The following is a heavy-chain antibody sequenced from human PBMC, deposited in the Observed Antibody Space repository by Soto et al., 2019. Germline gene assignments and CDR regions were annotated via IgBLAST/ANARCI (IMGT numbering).Heavy chain of an antibody. V-gene: IGHV4-59*08. CDR2: IYYSGNT. CDR1: GVSLSSYY. Sequence: PSETLSLTCTVSGVSLSSYYWTWIRQPPGKGLEWIGYIYYSGNTNYNPSLKSRVTISVDTSKNTLYLQMNSLRAEDTAVYYCAKHPSGWSSSGWYFDYWGQGTPVTAPQ. D-gene: IGHD6-19*01. CDR3: AKHPSGWSSSGWYFDY. J-gene: IGHJ4*02.